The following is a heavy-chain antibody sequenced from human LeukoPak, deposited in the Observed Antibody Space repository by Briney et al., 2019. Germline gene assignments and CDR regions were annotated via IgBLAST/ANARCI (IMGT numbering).Heavy chain of an antibody. V-gene: IGHV4-59*01. Sequence: PSETLSLTCAVYGGSFSGYYWSWIRQPPGKGLEWIGYIYYSGSTNYNPPLKSRVTISVDTSKNQFSLKLSSVTAADTAVYYCARGKRDKSRSSSWYRYYYYYYMDVRGKGTTVTVSS. CDR3: ARGKRDKSRSSSWYRYYYYYYMDV. J-gene: IGHJ6*03. CDR1: GGSFSGYY. CDR2: IYYSGST. D-gene: IGHD6-13*01.